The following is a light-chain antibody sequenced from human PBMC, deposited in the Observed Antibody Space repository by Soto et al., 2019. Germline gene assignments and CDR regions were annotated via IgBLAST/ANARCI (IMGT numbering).Light chain of an antibody. Sequence: DIVMTQSPSSLSASVGDRVTISCRSTQNVDKYLSWYKQEAWKAPKLLIYAASNFHSGAPSRLSGTRSGTELTPTIISVRLEDFATYSCKQIYDSSVTFGQGTRVEFK. CDR3: KQIYDSSVT. CDR1: QNVDKY. CDR2: AAS. J-gene: IGKJ1*01. V-gene: IGKV1-39*01.